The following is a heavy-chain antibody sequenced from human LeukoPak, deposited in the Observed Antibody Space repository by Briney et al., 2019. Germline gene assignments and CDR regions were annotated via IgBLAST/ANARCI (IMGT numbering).Heavy chain of an antibody. CDR3: HTEAYYYDSGAIKYFDY. V-gene: IGHV3-15*01. J-gene: IGHJ4*02. CDR2: IKSKTDGGAT. Sequence: GGSLRLSCAASGFTFSNVWMSCVRQAPGKGLEWVGRIKSKTDGGATHYAAPVKGRFTISRDDLKTTLYLQMNSLKTEDTGVYYCHTEAYYYDSGAIKYFDYWGQGTLVTVSS. CDR1: GFTFSNVW. D-gene: IGHD3-22*01.